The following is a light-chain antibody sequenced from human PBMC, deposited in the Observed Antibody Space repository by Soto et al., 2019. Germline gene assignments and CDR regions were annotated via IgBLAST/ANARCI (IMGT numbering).Light chain of an antibody. CDR3: YSEPDNNGV. J-gene: IGLJ2*01. V-gene: IGLV3-27*01. CDR2: KDS. Sequence: SYALTQPSSVSVSPGQTARITCSGDVMAKKYARGFQQKPGQDPVLVIYKDSERPSGIPERFSGSSSGTTVTLSISGAQVEDEADYYCYSEPDNNGVFGGGTKLTVL. CDR1: VMAKKY.